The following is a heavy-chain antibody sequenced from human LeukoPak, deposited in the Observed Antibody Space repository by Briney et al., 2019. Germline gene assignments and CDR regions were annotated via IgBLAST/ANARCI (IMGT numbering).Heavy chain of an antibody. CDR3: ASGLWTSYYYYYMDV. V-gene: IGHV1-69*05. J-gene: IGHJ6*03. D-gene: IGHD5-18*01. Sequence: ASVKVSCKVSGGTFSSYAISWVRQAPGQGLEWMGGIIPIFGTANYAQKFQGRVTITTDESTSTAYMELSSLRSEDTAVYYCASGLWTSYYYYYMDVWAKGPRSPSP. CDR2: IIPIFGTA. CDR1: GGTFSSYA.